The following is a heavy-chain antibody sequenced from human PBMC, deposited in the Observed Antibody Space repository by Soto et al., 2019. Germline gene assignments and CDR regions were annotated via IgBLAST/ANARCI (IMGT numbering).Heavy chain of an antibody. Sequence: EVRLLESGGGLVQPGGSLRLSCAASGFTFSTYTMSWVRQAPGKGLEWVSAVLQTGSSTFYADSVKGRFTISRDNSQNTRYLQMNNLRAEDTAVYYCAKDFTPDGYWDFDYWGQGTLVTVSS. D-gene: IGHD4-17*01. CDR3: AKDFTPDGYWDFDY. CDR2: VLQTGSST. V-gene: IGHV3-23*01. CDR1: GFTFSTYT. J-gene: IGHJ4*02.